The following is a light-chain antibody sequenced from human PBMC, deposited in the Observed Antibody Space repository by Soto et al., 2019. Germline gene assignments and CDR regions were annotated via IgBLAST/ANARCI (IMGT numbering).Light chain of an antibody. J-gene: IGLJ1*01. CDR3: AVWDDSLTYV. Sequence: QSVLTQPPSASGTPGQRVTISCSGSSSNIGSNYVYWYQQLPGTAPKLLIYRNNQRPSGVPDRFSGSKSGTSASLAISGLRSEDEADYYCAVWDDSLTYVFGTGTKVTVL. CDR1: SSNIGSNY. V-gene: IGLV1-47*01. CDR2: RNN.